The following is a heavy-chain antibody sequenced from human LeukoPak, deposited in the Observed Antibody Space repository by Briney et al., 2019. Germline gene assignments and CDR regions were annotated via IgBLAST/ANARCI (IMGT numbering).Heavy chain of an antibody. CDR1: GGSISSDDYY. CDR3: ARCPSAGWFDP. J-gene: IGHJ5*02. Sequence: SETLSLTCTVSGGSISSDDYYWSWIRQPPGKGLEWIGFIYYSGSTYYNPSLKTRVTISIDTSKNQFSLRLSSVTAADTAVYYCARCPSAGWFDPWGQGTLVTVSS. V-gene: IGHV4-30-4*08. CDR2: IYYSGST.